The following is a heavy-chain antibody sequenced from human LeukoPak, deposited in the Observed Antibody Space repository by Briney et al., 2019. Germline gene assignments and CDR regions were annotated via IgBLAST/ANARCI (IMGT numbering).Heavy chain of an antibody. Sequence: SETLSLTCAVSGYSISSNNWWGWIRQPPGEGLEWIGYIYYSGSTYYNPSLKSRVTMSVDTSKNQFSLKLSSVTAVDTAVYYCATGVVSLYFDYWGQGTLVTVSS. CDR2: IYYSGST. CDR3: ATGVVSLYFDY. CDR1: GYSISSNNW. V-gene: IGHV4-28*03. D-gene: IGHD3-22*01. J-gene: IGHJ4*02.